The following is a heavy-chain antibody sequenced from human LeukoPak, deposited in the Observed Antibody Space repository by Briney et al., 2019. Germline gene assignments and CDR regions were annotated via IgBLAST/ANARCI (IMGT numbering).Heavy chain of an antibody. CDR3: ARGLRGPRYDFWSGYYPNYYYYYMDV. CDR1: GYTFTSYG. D-gene: IGHD3-3*01. J-gene: IGHJ6*03. CDR2: MNPNSGNT. V-gene: IGHV1-8*03. Sequence: ASVKVSCKASGYTFTSYGISWVRQAPGQGLEWMGWMNPNSGNTGYAQKFQGRVTITRNTSISTAYMELSSLRSEDTAVYYCARGLRGPRYDFWSGYYPNYYYYYMDVWGKGTTVTVSS.